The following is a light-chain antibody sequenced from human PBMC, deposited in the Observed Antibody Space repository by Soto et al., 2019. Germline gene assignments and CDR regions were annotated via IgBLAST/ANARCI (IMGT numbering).Light chain of an antibody. J-gene: IGLJ3*02. V-gene: IGLV2-23*01. CDR3: CAFTSAGTWV. CDR2: EDT. Sequence: QSALTQPASVSGSPGQSITISCAGTSSDVGSHPLVSWYQEHPGKAPKLMISEDTKRPPGVSNRFSGSQSGNMASLTISGLQAEDEADYYCCAFTSAGTWVFGGGTKLTVL. CDR1: SSDVGSHPL.